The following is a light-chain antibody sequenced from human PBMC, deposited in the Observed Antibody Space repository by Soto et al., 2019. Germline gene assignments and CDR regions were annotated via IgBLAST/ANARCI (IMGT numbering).Light chain of an antibody. Sequence: QSALTQPASVSGSPGQSITISCAGTSSDVGYYDLVSWYQQHPGKAPKLIIFEVTQRPSGISDRFSASKSGFTASLTISGLQPEDEADYYCSSYISSSTFVVFGGGTKLTVL. J-gene: IGLJ2*01. CDR1: SSDVGYYDL. CDR3: SSYISSSTFVV. CDR2: EVT. V-gene: IGLV2-14*02.